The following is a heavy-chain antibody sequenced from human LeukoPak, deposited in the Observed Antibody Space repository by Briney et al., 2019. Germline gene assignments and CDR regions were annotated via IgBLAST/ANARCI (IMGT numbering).Heavy chain of an antibody. V-gene: IGHV1-69*13. CDR3: AQNRITIFGVVIYNWFDP. J-gene: IGHJ5*02. Sequence: ASVKVSCKASGGTFSIYAISWVRQAPGQGLEWMGGIIPIFGTANYAQKFQGRVTITADESTSTAYMELSSLRSEDTAVYYCAQNRITIFGVVIYNWFDPWGQGTLVTVSS. CDR2: IIPIFGTA. CDR1: GGTFSIYA. D-gene: IGHD3-3*01.